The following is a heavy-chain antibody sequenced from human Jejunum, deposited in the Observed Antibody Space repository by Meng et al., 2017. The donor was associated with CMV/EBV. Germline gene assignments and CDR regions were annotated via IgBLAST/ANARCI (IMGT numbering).Heavy chain of an antibody. CDR1: GLTLSTYG. CDR3: VRDIVVSDAFDI. V-gene: IGHV3-21*01. D-gene: IGHD3-22*01. Sequence: AASGLTLSTYGMNWVRQAPGKGLEWVSYISSSSNYIYYADSVKGRFTISRDNAKNSLHLQMNSLRAEDTALYYCVRDIVVSDAFDIWGQGTMVTVSS. CDR2: ISSSSNYI. J-gene: IGHJ3*02.